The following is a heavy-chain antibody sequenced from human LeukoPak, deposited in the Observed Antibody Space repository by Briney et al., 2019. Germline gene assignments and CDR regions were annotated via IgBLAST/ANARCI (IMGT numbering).Heavy chain of an antibody. V-gene: IGHV4-34*01. D-gene: IGHD3-22*01. J-gene: IGHJ5*02. Sequence: SETLSLTCTVSGGSISSYYWSWIRQPPGKGLEWIGEINHSGSTNYNPSLKSRVTISVDTSKNQFSLKLSSVTAADTAVYYCARGRSLYYYDSSGYYYTWGQGTLVTVSS. CDR3: ARGRSLYYYDSSGYYYT. CDR1: GGSISSYY. CDR2: INHSGST.